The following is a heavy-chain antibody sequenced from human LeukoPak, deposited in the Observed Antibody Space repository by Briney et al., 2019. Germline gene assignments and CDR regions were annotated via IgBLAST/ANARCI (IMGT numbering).Heavy chain of an antibody. CDR3: AKEDRGYGDYSLHYFDY. D-gene: IGHD4-17*01. CDR2: IWYDGSNK. Sequence: QPGGSLRLSCAASGFTFSSYGMHWVRQAPGKGLEWVAVIWYDGSNKYYADSVKGRFTISRDNSKNTLYLQMNSLRAEDTAVYYCAKEDRGYGDYSLHYFDYWGQGTLVTVSS. CDR1: GFTFSSYG. J-gene: IGHJ4*02. V-gene: IGHV3-30*02.